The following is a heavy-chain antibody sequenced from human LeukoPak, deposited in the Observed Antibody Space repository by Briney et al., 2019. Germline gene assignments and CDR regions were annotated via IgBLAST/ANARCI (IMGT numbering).Heavy chain of an antibody. CDR3: AKAYYYDSSGYAYYYYMDV. Sequence: GGSLRLSCAASGFTFSSYAMSWVRQAPGKGLEWVSAISGSGGSTYYADSVKGRFTISRDNSKNTLYLQMNSLRAEDTAVYYCAKAYYYDSSGYAYYYYMDVWGKGTPVTISS. D-gene: IGHD3-22*01. CDR2: ISGSGGST. V-gene: IGHV3-23*01. J-gene: IGHJ6*03. CDR1: GFTFSSYA.